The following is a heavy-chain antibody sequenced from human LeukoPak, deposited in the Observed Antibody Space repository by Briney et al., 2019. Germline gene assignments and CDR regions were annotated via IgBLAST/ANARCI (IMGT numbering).Heavy chain of an antibody. CDR2: IIPILGIA. Sequence: ASVKVSCKASGGTFSSYAISWVRQAPGQGLGWMGRIIPILGIANYAQKFQGRVTITADKSTSTAYMELSSLRSEDTAVYYCARGGRYYYDSSGGFDYWGQGTLVTVSS. CDR1: GGTFSSYA. CDR3: ARGGRYYYDSSGGFDY. J-gene: IGHJ4*02. D-gene: IGHD3-22*01. V-gene: IGHV1-69*04.